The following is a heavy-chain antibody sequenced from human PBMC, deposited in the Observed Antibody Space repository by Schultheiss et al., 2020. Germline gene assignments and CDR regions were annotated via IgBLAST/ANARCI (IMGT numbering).Heavy chain of an antibody. J-gene: IGHJ4*02. CDR1: GGSFSGYY. D-gene: IGHD3-16*01. CDR2: INHSGST. Sequence: SETLSLTCAVYGGSFSGYYWSWIRQPPGKGLEWIGEINHSGSTNYNPSLKSRVTISVDTSKHQFSLKLSSVTAADTAVYYCARGFLGSSLWGQGTLVTVSS. CDR3: ARGFLGSSL. V-gene: IGHV4-34*01.